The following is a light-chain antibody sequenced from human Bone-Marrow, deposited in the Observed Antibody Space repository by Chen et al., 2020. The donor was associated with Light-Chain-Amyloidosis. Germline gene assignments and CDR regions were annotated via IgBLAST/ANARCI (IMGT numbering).Light chain of an antibody. J-gene: IGLJ2*01. Sequence: SYELIQPPSVSVSPGQTARITCSGDDLPTKYAYWYQKKQGQAPVLELHRDTERPSGISQRFSASSSGITATLTIGGVQAEDEADYHCQSADSSGSYEVIFGGGTKLTVL. CDR2: RDT. CDR1: DLPTKY. CDR3: QSADSSGSYEVI. V-gene: IGLV3-25*03.